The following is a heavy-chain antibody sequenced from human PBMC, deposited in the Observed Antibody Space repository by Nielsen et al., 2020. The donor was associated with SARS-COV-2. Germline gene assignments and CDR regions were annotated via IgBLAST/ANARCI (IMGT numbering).Heavy chain of an antibody. CDR2: IWYDGSNE. J-gene: IGHJ4*02. Sequence: GGSLRLSCAASGFSFSTYGMHWVRQAPGKGLDWVANIWYDGSNEYYADSVKGRFTISRDNSKNTLYLEMSSLRAEDTAGYYCVRGSGRSGFDYWGQGTLVTVSS. D-gene: IGHD6-25*01. V-gene: IGHV3-33*08. CDR3: VRGSGRSGFDY. CDR1: GFSFSTYG.